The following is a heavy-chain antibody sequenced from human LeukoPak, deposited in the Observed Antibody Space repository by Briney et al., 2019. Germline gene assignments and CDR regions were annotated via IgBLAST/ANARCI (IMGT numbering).Heavy chain of an antibody. V-gene: IGHV1-46*01. CDR2: IYPRDGST. CDR1: GYIFIYNY. J-gene: IGHJ4*02. Sequence: ASVKVSCKASGYIFIYNYIQWVRQAPGQGLEWVGMIYPRDGSTSYAQNFQGRVTVTRDTSTSTVHMELSGLTSEDTAVYYCARDQGGFDYWGQGTLVTVSS. CDR3: ARDQGGFDY.